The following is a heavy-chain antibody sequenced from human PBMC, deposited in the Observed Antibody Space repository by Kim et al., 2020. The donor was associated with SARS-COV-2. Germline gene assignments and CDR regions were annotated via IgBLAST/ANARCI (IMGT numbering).Heavy chain of an antibody. CDR1: GYTFTSYY. D-gene: IGHD3-22*01. CDR3: ARDGVEYYYDSSGYRNWFDP. J-gene: IGHJ5*02. CDR2: INPSGGST. Sequence: ASVKVSCKASGYTFTSYYMHWVRQAPGQGLEWMGIINPSGGSTSYAQKFQGRVTMTRDTSTSTVYMELSSLRSEDTAVYYCARDGVEYYYDSSGYRNWFDPWGQGTLVTVSS. V-gene: IGHV1-46*01.